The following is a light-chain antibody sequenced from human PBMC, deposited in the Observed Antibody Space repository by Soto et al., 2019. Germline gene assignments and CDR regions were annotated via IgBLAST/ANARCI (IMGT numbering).Light chain of an antibody. Sequence: DIQLTQSPSTLAASVGDRVTMTCRASQPINKWLAWYQQKPGKAPDLLISDASTLESGVPSRFRGSGSGTEFTLINSSLQTEDVATYYCQEYNSDGPYTFGQGTKLEIK. CDR1: QPINKW. J-gene: IGKJ2*01. V-gene: IGKV1-5*01. CDR3: QEYNSDGPYT. CDR2: DAS.